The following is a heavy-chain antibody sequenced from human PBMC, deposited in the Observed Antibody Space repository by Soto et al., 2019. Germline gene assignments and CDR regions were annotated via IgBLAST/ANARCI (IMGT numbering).Heavy chain of an antibody. J-gene: IGHJ5*02. V-gene: IGHV4-39*02. Sequence: SENLYITCTVSGGSISSSSYYWGWIRQPPGKGLEWIGSIYYSGSTYYNPSLKSRVTISVDTSKNHFSLKLSSVTAADTAVYYCATQEVGGSYVYTFDPWGQGTLVTVS. CDR2: IYYSGST. D-gene: IGHD1-26*01. CDR1: GGSISSSSYY. CDR3: ATQEVGGSYVYTFDP.